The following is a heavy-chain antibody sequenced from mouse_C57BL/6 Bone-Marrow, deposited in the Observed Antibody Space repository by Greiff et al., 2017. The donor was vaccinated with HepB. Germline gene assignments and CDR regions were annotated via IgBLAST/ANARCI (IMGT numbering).Heavy chain of an antibody. CDR1: GYTFTDYE. V-gene: IGHV1-15*01. CDR2: IDPETGGT. J-gene: IGHJ2*01. Sequence: QVQLQQSGAELVRPGASVTLSCKASGYTFTDYEMHWVKQTPVQGLEWIGAIDPETGGTAYNQKFKGKAILTADKSSSTAYMELRSLTSEDSAVYYCTRGQLRPWGQGTTLTVSS. CDR3: TRGQLRP. D-gene: IGHD3-2*02.